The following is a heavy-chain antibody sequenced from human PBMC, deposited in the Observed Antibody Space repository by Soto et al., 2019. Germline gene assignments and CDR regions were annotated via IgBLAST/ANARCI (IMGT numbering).Heavy chain of an antibody. V-gene: IGHV4-59*01. CDR2: IYYSGST. D-gene: IGHD3-3*01. CDR3: ARVWVERITIFGVVPTQRYYFDY. Sequence: SETLSLTCTVSGGSISSYYWSWIRQPPGKGLEWIGYIYYSGSTNYNPSLKSRVTISVDTSKNQFSLKLSSVTAADTAVYYCARVWVERITIFGVVPTQRYYFDYWGQGTLVTVSS. J-gene: IGHJ4*02. CDR1: GGSISSYY.